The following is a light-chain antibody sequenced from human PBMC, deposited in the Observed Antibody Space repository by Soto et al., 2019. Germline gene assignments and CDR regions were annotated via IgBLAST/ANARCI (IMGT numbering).Light chain of an antibody. CDR2: GAS. J-gene: IGKJ1*01. CDR1: QRVSSN. Sequence: EVVMTQSPATLSVSPGERATLLCGASQRVSSNLAWYQQKPGQAPRLLIYGASTRATGIPARFSGSGSGTEFTLTISSLQSEDFAVYYCQQYNNWPRTFGQGTKVEFK. CDR3: QQYNNWPRT. V-gene: IGKV3-15*01.